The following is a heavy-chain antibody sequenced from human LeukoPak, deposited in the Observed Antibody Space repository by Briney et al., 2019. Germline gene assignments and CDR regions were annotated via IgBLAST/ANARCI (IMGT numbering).Heavy chain of an antibody. CDR1: GLTFSSNV. CDR2: ISVSGGDT. J-gene: IGHJ4*02. CDR3: AKRVGDFYGSEAQHFDH. D-gene: IGHD3-10*01. Sequence: GRSLRLSCAASGLTFSSNVMRWGRQAPGKGMELVSDISVSGGDTYYAASVKGRFTISRENSRNTLYLQMNSLKAEDTAVYCCAKRVGDFYGSEAQHFDHWGQGTLVTVSS. V-gene: IGHV3-23*01.